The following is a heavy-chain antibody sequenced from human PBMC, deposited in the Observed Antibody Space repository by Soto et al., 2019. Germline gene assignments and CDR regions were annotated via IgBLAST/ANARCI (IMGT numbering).Heavy chain of an antibody. CDR2: IIPIFGTA. D-gene: IGHD2-2*01. V-gene: IGHV1-69*01. CDR3: ARDAGYHDGGWGWFDP. J-gene: IGHJ5*02. Sequence: QVQLVQSGAEVQKTGSSVKVACKASGGTFSSYAISWVRQAPGQGLEWMGGIIPIFGTANYAQKFQGRVTITADESTSTAYMELSSLRYEDTAVYDCARDAGYHDGGWGWFDPWGQGNLVNVSS. CDR1: GGTFSSYA.